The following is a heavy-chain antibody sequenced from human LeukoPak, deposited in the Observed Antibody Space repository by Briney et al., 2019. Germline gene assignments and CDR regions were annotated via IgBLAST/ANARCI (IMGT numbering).Heavy chain of an antibody. CDR3: AKAVLYYYGMDV. CDR1: GFTFSSYA. CDR2: ISGSGGST. Sequence: GGSLRLSCAASGFTFSSYAMSWVRQAPGKGLEWVSAISGSGGSTYYADSVKGRFTISRGNSKNTLYLQMNSLRAEDTAVYYCAKAVLYYYGMDVWGQGTTVTVSS. J-gene: IGHJ6*02. V-gene: IGHV3-23*01.